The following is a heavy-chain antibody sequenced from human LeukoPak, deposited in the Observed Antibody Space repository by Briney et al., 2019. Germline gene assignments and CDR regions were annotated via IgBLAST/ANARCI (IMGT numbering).Heavy chain of an antibody. CDR2: IIPIFGTA. CDR3: ARASTMVRGVIEYYFDY. D-gene: IGHD3-10*01. J-gene: IGHJ4*02. Sequence: SVKVSCKAPGGTFSSYAISWVRQAPGQGLEWMGGIIPIFGTANYAQKFQGRVTITADESTSTAYMELSSLRSEDTAVYYCARASTMVRGVIEYYFDYWGQGTLVTVSS. V-gene: IGHV1-69*13. CDR1: GGTFSSYA.